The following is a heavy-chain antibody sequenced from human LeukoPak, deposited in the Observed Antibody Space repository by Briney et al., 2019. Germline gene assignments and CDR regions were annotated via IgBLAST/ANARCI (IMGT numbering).Heavy chain of an antibody. CDR3: ARYCSSTSCILRGFDY. V-gene: IGHV4-38-2*01. D-gene: IGHD2-2*01. Sequence: SETLSLTCSVSGYSFTSGHYWGWIRQPPGKGLEWIGNIYHTGSTHYNPSLKSRVTISVDTSKNQFSLKLSSVTAADTAAYYCARYCSSTSCILRGFDYWGQGTLVTVSS. CDR2: IYHTGST. CDR1: GYSFTSGHY. J-gene: IGHJ4*02.